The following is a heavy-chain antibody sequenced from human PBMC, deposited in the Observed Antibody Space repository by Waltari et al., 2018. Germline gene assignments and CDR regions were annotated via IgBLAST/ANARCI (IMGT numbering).Heavy chain of an antibody. D-gene: IGHD2-15*01. V-gene: IGHV4-39*07. Sequence: QLQLQESGPGLVKPSETLSLTCTVSGGSISSSSYYWGWIRQPPGKGLEWIGSIYYSGSTYYNPSLKSRVTISVDTSKNQFSLKLSSVTAADTAVYYCASRAIQDIVVVVASHWYFDLWGRGTLVTVSS. CDR3: ASRAIQDIVVVVASHWYFDL. CDR1: GGSISSSSYY. CDR2: IYYSGST. J-gene: IGHJ2*01.